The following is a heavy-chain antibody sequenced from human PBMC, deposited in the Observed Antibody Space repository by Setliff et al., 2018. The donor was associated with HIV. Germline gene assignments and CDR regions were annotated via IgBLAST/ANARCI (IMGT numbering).Heavy chain of an antibody. Sequence: ASVKVSCKASGSTFPSYDINWVRQAAGRGPEWMGWMNPNSGNTGYAQKFQGRVTMTRNTSISTAYMELSSLRSEDTAVYYCASSWSRVPYYGMDVWGQGTTVTVSS. CDR1: GSTFPSYD. J-gene: IGHJ6*02. CDR3: ASSWSRVPYYGMDV. D-gene: IGHD6-13*01. V-gene: IGHV1-8*01. CDR2: MNPNSGNT.